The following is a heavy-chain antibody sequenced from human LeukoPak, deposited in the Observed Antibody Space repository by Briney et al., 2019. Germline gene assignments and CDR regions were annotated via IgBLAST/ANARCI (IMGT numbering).Heavy chain of an antibody. CDR3: ARADSGTYYNYYLDS. CDR1: GFTFSSYA. J-gene: IGHJ4*02. D-gene: IGHD1-26*01. V-gene: IGHV3-30*04. Sequence: GGSLRLSCAASGFTFSSYAMHWVRQAPGKGLEWVAVISNDGGTKYYPDSVKGRFTISRDNSRNTLYLQMNSLRAEDTAVYYCARADSGTYYNYYLDSWGQGTLVTVSS. CDR2: ISNDGGTK.